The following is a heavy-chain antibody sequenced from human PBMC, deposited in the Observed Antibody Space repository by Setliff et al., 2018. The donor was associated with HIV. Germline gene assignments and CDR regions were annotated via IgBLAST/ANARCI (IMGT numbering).Heavy chain of an antibody. Sequence: ASVKVSCKVSGSTLTELSMHWVRQAPGKGLEWMGSFDPEDGETIYAQKFQGRVTMTEDTSTDTAYMELSSLRSDDTAVYYGATDVGVVTAHNWFDPWGQGTLVTVSS. CDR3: ATDVGVVTAHNWFDP. CDR2: FDPEDGET. D-gene: IGHD2-21*02. CDR1: GSTLTELS. J-gene: IGHJ5*02. V-gene: IGHV1-24*01.